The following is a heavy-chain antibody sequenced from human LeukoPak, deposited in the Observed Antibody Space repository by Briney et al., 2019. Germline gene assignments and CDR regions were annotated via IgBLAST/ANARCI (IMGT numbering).Heavy chain of an antibody. CDR3: ARDDTQYATYYLDY. CDR2: ISSSSSYI. J-gene: IGHJ4*02. Sequence: GGSLRLSCAASGFTFGSYAMSWVRQAPGKGLEWVSSISSSSSYIYYADSVKGRFTISRDNAKNSLYLQMNSLRAEDTAVYYCARDDTQYATYYLDYWGQGTLVTVSS. V-gene: IGHV3-21*01. CDR1: GFTFGSYA. D-gene: IGHD2-2*01.